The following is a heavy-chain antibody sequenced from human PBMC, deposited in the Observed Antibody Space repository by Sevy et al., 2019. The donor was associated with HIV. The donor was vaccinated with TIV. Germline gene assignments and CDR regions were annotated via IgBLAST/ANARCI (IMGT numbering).Heavy chain of an antibody. J-gene: IGHJ3*02. CDR1: GFTFSSYA. D-gene: IGHD3-22*01. CDR3: ARDPYYYDSSAQGGAFDI. CDR2: ISYDGSNK. V-gene: IGHV3-30-3*01. Sequence: GGSLRLSCAASGFTFSSYAMHWVRQAPGKGLEWVAVISYDGSNKYYADSVKGRFTISRDNSKNTLYLQMNSLRAEDMAVYYCARDPYYYDSSAQGGAFDIWGQGTMVTVSS.